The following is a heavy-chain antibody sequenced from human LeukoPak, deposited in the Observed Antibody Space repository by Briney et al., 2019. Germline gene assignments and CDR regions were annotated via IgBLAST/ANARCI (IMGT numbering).Heavy chain of an antibody. V-gene: IGHV4-34*01. CDR3: ARGRGSTSCLDY. J-gene: IGHJ4*02. CDR2: INHSGST. CDR1: GGSLSGYY. Sequence: PSETLSLTCAVYGGSLSGYYWSWIRQPPGKGLEWIGEINHSGSTNYNPSLKSRVTISVDTSKNQFSLKLSSVTAADTAVYYCARGRGSTSCLDYWGQGTLVTVSS. D-gene: IGHD2-2*01.